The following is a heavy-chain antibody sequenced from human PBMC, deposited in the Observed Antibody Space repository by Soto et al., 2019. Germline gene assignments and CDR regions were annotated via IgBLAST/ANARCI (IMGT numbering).Heavy chain of an antibody. CDR1: GFNFSSYA. Sequence: PGGSLRLSCAASGFNFSSYAMSWVRQAPGKGLEWVSAISGSGGSTYYADSVKGRFTISRDNSKNTLYLQMNSLRAEDTAVYYCAKDQMTAMVIYYGMDVWGQGTTVTVSS. V-gene: IGHV3-23*01. CDR2: ISGSGGST. CDR3: AKDQMTAMVIYYGMDV. D-gene: IGHD5-18*01. J-gene: IGHJ6*02.